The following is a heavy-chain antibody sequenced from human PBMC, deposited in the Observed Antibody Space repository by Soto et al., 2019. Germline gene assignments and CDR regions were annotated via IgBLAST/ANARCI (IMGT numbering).Heavy chain of an antibody. D-gene: IGHD3-16*01. CDR2: ISGSGRTI. Sequence: QVQLVESGGGLVKPGGSLRLSCAASGIVFSDYMSWVRQAPGKGLEWLSYISGSGRTIYSADSVKSRFTISRDNATNSLYLQMNNVSTEDTAVYYCARLPFPWGWFDPWGQGTLVTVSS. CDR3: ARLPFPWGWFDP. J-gene: IGHJ5*02. V-gene: IGHV3-11*01. CDR1: GIVFSDY.